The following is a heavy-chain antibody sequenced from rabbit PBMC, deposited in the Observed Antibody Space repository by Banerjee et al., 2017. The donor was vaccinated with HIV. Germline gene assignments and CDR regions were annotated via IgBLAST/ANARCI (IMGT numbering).Heavy chain of an antibody. D-gene: IGHD4-2*01. J-gene: IGHJ4*01. CDR3: ARDLAGYVGFGYISYLDL. V-gene: IGHV1S43*01. CDR1: GFSFSSSDY. Sequence: QSLEESGGDLVKPGASLTLTCTASGFSFSSSDYMYWVRQAPGKGLEVIAWISTRDGSTWYASWVNGRFTISRSTSLNTVDLKMTSLTAADTATYFCARDLAGYVGFGYISYLDLRGQGTLVTVS. CDR2: ISTRDGST.